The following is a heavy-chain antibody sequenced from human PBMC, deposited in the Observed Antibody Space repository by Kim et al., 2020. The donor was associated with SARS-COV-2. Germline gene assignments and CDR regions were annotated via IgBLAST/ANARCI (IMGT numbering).Heavy chain of an antibody. CDR2: VSHSGNN. D-gene: IGHD3-16*01. CDR1: GDSITHYF. CDR3: VRRASMGNWGSSDPSNWL. Sequence: SETLSLTCTVSGDSITHYFWNWIRQSPGNGLEWIGHVSHSGNNVYNPSFESRVTLFMDKAKNQFSLNLRSVTDADTAVFYCVRRASMGNWGSSDPSNWL. V-gene: IGHV4-59*08. J-gene: IGHJ5*01.